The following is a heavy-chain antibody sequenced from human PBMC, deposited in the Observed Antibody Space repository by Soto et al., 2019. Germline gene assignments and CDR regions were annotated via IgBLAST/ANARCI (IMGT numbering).Heavy chain of an antibody. V-gene: IGHV4-34*01. Sequence: PSETQCLTCGVYGGSFGGSDGSWIRQPPGKGLEWIGSIYYSGNTNYNPSLKTRVTISLDKSKSQFSLKLNSVTAADSAVYFCARLEGLATISYYFDYWGQGTLVTVSS. CDR1: GGSFGGSD. D-gene: IGHD3-9*01. CDR2: IYYSGNT. J-gene: IGHJ4*02. CDR3: ARLEGLATISYYFDY.